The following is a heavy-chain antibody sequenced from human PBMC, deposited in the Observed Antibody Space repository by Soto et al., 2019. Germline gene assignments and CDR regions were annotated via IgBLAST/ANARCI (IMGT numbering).Heavy chain of an antibody. D-gene: IGHD3-3*01. CDR2: ISSNGGST. CDR1: GFTFSSYA. CDR3: VRDPSYDFWSGSNWFDP. J-gene: IGHJ5*02. V-gene: IGHV3-64D*06. Sequence: PGGSLRLSCSASGFTFSSYAMHWVRQAPGKGLEYVSAISSNGGSTYYADSVKGRFTISRDNSKNTLYLQMSSLRAEDTAVYYCVRDPSYDFWSGSNWFDPWGQGTLVTVSS.